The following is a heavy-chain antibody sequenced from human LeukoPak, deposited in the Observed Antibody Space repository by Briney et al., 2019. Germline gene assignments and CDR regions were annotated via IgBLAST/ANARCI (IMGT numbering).Heavy chain of an antibody. CDR2: INPNSGGT. D-gene: IGHD2-2*01. J-gene: IGHJ6*03. CDR1: GYTFTGYY. CDR3: ARVNFGYCSSTSCYLDYYYMDV. Sequence: ASVKVSCKASGYTFTGYYMHWVRQAPGQGLEWMGWINPNSGGTNYAQKFQGRVTMTRDTSISTAYMELSRLRSDDTAVYYCARVNFGYCSSTSCYLDYYYMDVWGKGTTVTISS. V-gene: IGHV1-2*02.